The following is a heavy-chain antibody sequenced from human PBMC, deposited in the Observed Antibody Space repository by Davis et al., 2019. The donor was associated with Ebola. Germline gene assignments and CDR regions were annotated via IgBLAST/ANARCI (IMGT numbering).Heavy chain of an antibody. D-gene: IGHD3-3*01. V-gene: IGHV3-33*08. CDR1: GFTFSSYG. CDR3: ARFHIYSSGYYKNYYYGMDV. CDR2: IWYDGSNK. J-gene: IGHJ6*02. Sequence: PGGSLRLSCAASGFTFSSYGMHWVRQAPGKGLEWVAVIWYDGSNKYYADSVKGRFTISRDNAKNSLYLQMNSLRAEDTAVYYCARFHIYSSGYYKNYYYGMDVWGQGTTVTVSS.